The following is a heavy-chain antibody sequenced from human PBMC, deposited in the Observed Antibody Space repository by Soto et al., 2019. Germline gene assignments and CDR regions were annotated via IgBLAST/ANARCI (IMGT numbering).Heavy chain of an antibody. Sequence: XGSLRLSCASSVIIFSRYAMSCVRQSPGKGLEWVSGISGSGGTTYYADSVKGRFAVSRDNSKNTLYLQMNSLRAEDTAVYYCAKGNTHGHGSYYGMVEWAQRTTVTVSX. CDR2: ISGSGGTT. CDR3: AKGNTHGHGSYYGMVE. D-gene: IGHD1-1*01. CDR1: VIIFSRYA. V-gene: IGHV3-23*01. J-gene: IGHJ6*02.